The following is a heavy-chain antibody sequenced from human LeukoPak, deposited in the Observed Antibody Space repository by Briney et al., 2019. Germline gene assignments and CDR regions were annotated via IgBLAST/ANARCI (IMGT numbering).Heavy chain of an antibody. Sequence: KPGGSLRLSCAASGFTFSDYYMSWIRQAPGKGLEWVSYISSSGSTIYYADSVKGRFTISRDNAKNSLYLQMNSLRAEDTAVYYCASLPHPKYDDDYWGQGTLVTVSS. CDR3: ASLPHPKYDDDY. D-gene: IGHD3-16*01. CDR1: GFTFSDYY. CDR2: ISSSGSTI. V-gene: IGHV3-11*04. J-gene: IGHJ4*02.